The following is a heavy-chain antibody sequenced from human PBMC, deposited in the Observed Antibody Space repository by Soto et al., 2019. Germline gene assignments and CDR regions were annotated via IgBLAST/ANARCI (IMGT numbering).Heavy chain of an antibody. CDR3: ARTGVYFHY. CDR2: IYYSGST. J-gene: IGHJ4*02. D-gene: IGHD3-10*01. CDR1: GGSVSSGSYY. V-gene: IGHV4-61*01. Sequence: SETLSLTCSVSGGSVSSGSYYWSWIRQPPGKGLEWIGYIYYSGSTNYNPSLKSRVTISVDTSKNQFSLKLSSVTAADTAVYYCARTGVYFHYWGQGTLVTVPQ.